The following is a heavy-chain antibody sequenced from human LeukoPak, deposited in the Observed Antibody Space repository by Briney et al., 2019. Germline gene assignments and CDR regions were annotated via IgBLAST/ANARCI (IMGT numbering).Heavy chain of an antibody. V-gene: IGHV3-30*18. J-gene: IGHJ4*02. Sequence: ARTLRVSCAASALTSSSYAMHWGRQAPGMGLEWVAVISYDGSNKYYADSVKGRFTISRDNSKNTLYLQMNSLRAEDTAVYYCAKQRRSSWYSPFDYWGQGTLVTVSS. D-gene: IGHD6-13*01. CDR3: AKQRRSSWYSPFDY. CDR2: ISYDGSNK. CDR1: ALTSSSYA.